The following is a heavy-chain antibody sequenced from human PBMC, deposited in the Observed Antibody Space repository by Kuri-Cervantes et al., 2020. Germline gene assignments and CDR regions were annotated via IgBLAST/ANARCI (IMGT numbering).Heavy chain of an antibody. D-gene: IGHD5-24*01. J-gene: IGHJ3*02. CDR2: FDPEDGET. Sequence: ASVKVSCKVSGYTLTELSMHWVRQAPGKGLEWMGGFDPEDGETIYAQKFQGRVTMTEDTSTDTAYMELRSLRSEDTAVYYCARGGRDGYNLAGFWPYFDIWGQGTMVTVSS. CDR1: GYTLTELS. V-gene: IGHV1-24*01. CDR3: ARGGRDGYNLAGFWPYFDI.